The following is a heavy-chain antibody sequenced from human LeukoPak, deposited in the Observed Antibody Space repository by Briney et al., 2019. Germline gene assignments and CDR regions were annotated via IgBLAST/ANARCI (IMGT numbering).Heavy chain of an antibody. CDR3: ARADCTNGVCYRGYGVDY. Sequence: ASVKVFCNASGYTFNRYYMHWVRQAPGQALESMGRITPNCSSTNCAQKFQSRDTMTRDTSNSTAHRDLSRLISDDTAVYFCARADCTNGVCYRGYGVDYWGQGTLVTVSS. CDR1: GYTFNRYY. V-gene: IGHV1-2*06. J-gene: IGHJ4*02. CDR2: ITPNCSST. D-gene: IGHD2-8*01.